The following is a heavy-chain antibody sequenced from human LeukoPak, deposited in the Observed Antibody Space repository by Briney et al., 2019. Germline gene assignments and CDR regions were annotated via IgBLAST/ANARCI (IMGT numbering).Heavy chain of an antibody. D-gene: IGHD5-12*01. CDR1: GGSVSSDNYY. CDR2: IYYNGDT. V-gene: IGHV4-61*01. Sequence: PSETLSLTCTVSGGSVSSDNYYWTWLRQPPGKGLEWIGFIYYNGDTRYNPSLKSRLTISVDTSKNQFSLNLSSVTAADTAVYYCARLRRQTGYDYWFDPWGQGTLVTVSS. J-gene: IGHJ5*02. CDR3: ARLRRQTGYDYWFDP.